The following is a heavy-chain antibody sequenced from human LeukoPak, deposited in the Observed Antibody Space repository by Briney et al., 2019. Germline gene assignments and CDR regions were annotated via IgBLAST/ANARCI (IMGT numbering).Heavy chain of an antibody. CDR2: IYYSGST. D-gene: IGHD1-20*01. V-gene: IGHV4-39*07. J-gene: IGHJ4*02. CDR1: GGSISSSSYY. Sequence: SETLSLTCTASGGSISSSSYYWGWIRQPPGKGLEWIGSIYYSGSTYYNPSLKSRVTISVDTSKNQFSLKLSSVTAADTAVYYCARDGGITGTTGVDYWGQGTLVTVSS. CDR3: ARDGGITGTTGVDY.